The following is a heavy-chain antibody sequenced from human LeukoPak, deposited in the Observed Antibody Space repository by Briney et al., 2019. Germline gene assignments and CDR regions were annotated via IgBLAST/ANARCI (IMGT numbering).Heavy chain of an antibody. J-gene: IGHJ4*02. CDR1: GFTVSSNY. V-gene: IGHV3-66*01. CDR2: IYSGGST. D-gene: IGHD3-10*01. Sequence: GGSLRLSCAASGFTVSSNYMSWVRQAPGKGLKWVSVIYSGGSTYYADSVKGRFTISRDNSKNTLYLQMNSLRAEDTAVYYCAREPNYYGSGSYDYWGQGTLVTVSS. CDR3: AREPNYYGSGSYDY.